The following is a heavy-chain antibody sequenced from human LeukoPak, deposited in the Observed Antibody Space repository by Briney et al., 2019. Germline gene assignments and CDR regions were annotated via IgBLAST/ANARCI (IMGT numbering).Heavy chain of an antibody. CDR1: GFTFHNYA. V-gene: IGHV3-43*02. J-gene: IGHJ4*02. D-gene: IGHD6-19*01. Sequence: PGGSLRLSCAASGFTFHNYAMHWVRQAPGKGLEWVSLIKGNGDTTYNADSAKGRFTISRDNSKNSLYLQINSLRTEDTALYYCAKDIGSGWSFDYWGQGTLVTVSS. CDR3: AKDIGSGWSFDY. CDR2: IKGNGDTT.